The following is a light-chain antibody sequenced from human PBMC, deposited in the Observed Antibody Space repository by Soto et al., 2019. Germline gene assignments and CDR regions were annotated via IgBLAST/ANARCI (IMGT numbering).Light chain of an antibody. V-gene: IGKV3-20*01. CDR1: QSVSSSY. CDR3: QQFATSPLT. CDR2: GAS. Sequence: LTQSPGTLSLSPAETASLSCRASQSVSSSYLAWYQQKPGQAPRLLIYGASSRATGIPDRFSGSGSGTDFTLTISRLEPEDFAVYYCQQFATSPLTFGGGTKVDIK. J-gene: IGKJ4*01.